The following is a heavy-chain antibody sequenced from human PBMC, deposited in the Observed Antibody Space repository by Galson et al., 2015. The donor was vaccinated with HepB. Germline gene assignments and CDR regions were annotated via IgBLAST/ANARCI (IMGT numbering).Heavy chain of an antibody. Sequence: SVKVSCKVSGYTLTELSIHWVRQAPGKGLEWIGGFDPEDVETAYAQKFQGRLTMTEDRATDTAYMELISLRSDDTAVYHCAASTIAVTLDDVFDLWGQGTLVIVSS. CDR1: GYTLTELS. J-gene: IGHJ3*01. V-gene: IGHV1-24*01. D-gene: IGHD6-19*01. CDR3: AASTIAVTLDDVFDL. CDR2: FDPEDVET.